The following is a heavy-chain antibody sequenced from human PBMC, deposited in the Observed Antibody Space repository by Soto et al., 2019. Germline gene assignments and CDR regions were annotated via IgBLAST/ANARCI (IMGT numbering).Heavy chain of an antibody. V-gene: IGHV3-30-3*01. CDR3: AGSYGYYYYGMGV. J-gene: IGHJ6*02. Sequence: QVQLVESGGGVVQPGRSLRLSCAASGFTFSSYAMHWVRQAPGKGLEWVAVISYDGSNKYYADSVKGRFTISRDNSKNTLYMQMSSLRAEDMAVYYCAGSYGYYYYGMGVWGQGTTVTVSS. CDR1: GFTFSSYA. D-gene: IGHD3-10*01. CDR2: ISYDGSNK.